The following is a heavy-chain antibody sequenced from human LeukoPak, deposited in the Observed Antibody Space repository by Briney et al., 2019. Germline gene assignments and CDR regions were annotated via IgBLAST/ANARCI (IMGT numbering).Heavy chain of an antibody. J-gene: IGHJ3*02. D-gene: IGHD3-16*01. CDR2: ISWNSGSI. CDR1: GFTFDDYA. CDR3: AKEGRRLGGPPDAFDI. Sequence: SRSLRLSCAASGFTFDDYAMHWVRQAPGKGLEWASGISWNSGSIGYADSVKGRFTISRDNAKNSLYLQMNSLRAEDMALYYCAKEGRRLGGPPDAFDIWGQGTMVTVSS. V-gene: IGHV3-9*03.